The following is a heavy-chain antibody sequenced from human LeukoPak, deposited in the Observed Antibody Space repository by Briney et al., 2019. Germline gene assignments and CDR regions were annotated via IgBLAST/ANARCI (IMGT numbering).Heavy chain of an antibody. CDR3: ARVQGSSWFVFDY. Sequence: PSETLSLTCTVSGGSISSSSHCWGWIRQPPGKGLEWIGYIYYSGSTNYNPSLKSRVTISVDTSKNQFSLKLSSVTAADTAVYYCARVQGSSWFVFDYWGQGTLVTVSS. D-gene: IGHD6-13*01. CDR2: IYYSGST. V-gene: IGHV4-61*05. CDR1: GGSISSSSHC. J-gene: IGHJ4*02.